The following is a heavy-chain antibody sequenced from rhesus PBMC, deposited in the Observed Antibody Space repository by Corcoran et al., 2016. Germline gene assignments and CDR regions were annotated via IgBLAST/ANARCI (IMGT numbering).Heavy chain of an antibody. Sequence: EVQLVQSGAEVKKPGASVKISCKASGYTFTAYSLHWVRHAPGNGLEWMGRVDPEDGEADYAQKFQDRVTIPADTATDTAYMELSSLRSEDTAMYYCATRPNYYDSGYDYGLDSWGQGVVVTVSS. V-gene: IGHV1-111*02. J-gene: IGHJ6*01. D-gene: IGHD3-28*01. CDR2: VDPEDGEA. CDR3: ATRPNYYDSGYDYGLDS. CDR1: GYTFTAYS.